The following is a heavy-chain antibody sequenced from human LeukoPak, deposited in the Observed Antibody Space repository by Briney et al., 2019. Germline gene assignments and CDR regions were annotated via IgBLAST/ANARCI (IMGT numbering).Heavy chain of an antibody. CDR1: GYTFTSYS. CDR2: INVGNGDT. Sequence: ASVKVSCKASGYTFTSYSLHWVRQAPGQRFEWMGWINVGNGDTKYSQKFQDRVIIGRDTSASTAYVELSSLKSEDTAVYYCARSIAATDNTYWGQGTLVTVSS. V-gene: IGHV1-3*01. CDR3: ARSIAATDNTY. D-gene: IGHD6-13*01. J-gene: IGHJ4*02.